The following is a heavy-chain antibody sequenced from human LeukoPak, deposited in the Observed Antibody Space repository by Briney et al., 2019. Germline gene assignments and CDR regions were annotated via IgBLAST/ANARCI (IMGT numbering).Heavy chain of an antibody. V-gene: IGHV3-21*01. Sequence: PGGSLRLSCAASGFTFSSYSMNWVRQAPGKGLEWVSSISSSSSYIYYADSVKGRFTISRDNAKNSLYLQMNSLRAEDTAVYYCARDREEGGKTASLGGQGTLVTVPS. J-gene: IGHJ4*02. CDR2: ISSSSSYI. D-gene: IGHD3-16*01. CDR1: GFTFSSYS. CDR3: ARDREEGGKTASL.